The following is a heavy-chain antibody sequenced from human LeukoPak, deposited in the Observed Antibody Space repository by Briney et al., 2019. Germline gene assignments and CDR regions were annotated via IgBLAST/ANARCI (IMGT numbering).Heavy chain of an antibody. CDR2: IYYSGST. V-gene: IGHV4-61*01. CDR1: GGSVSSGSYY. D-gene: IGHD3-3*01. Sequence: PSETLSLTCTVSGGSVSSGSYYWSWIRQPPGKGLEWIGYIYYSGSTNYNPSLKSRVTISVDTSKNQFSLKLSSVTAADTAVYYCARAYYDFWSGYYEGYEGPEYFDYWGQGTLVTVSS. J-gene: IGHJ4*02. CDR3: ARAYYDFWSGYYEGYEGPEYFDY.